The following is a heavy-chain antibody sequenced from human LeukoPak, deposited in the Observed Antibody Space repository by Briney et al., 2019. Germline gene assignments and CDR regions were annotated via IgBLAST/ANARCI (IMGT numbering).Heavy chain of an antibody. V-gene: IGHV1-2*02. CDR2: INPNSGGT. Sequence: ASVKVSCKASGYTFTGYYIHWVRQAPGQGLEWMGWINPNSGGTNYAQKFQGRVTMTRDTSISTAYMELSRLRSDDTAVYYCARDLGIAGAGTSGSFDPWGQGTLVTVSS. D-gene: IGHD6-13*01. CDR1: GYTFTGYY. J-gene: IGHJ5*02. CDR3: ARDLGIAGAGTSGSFDP.